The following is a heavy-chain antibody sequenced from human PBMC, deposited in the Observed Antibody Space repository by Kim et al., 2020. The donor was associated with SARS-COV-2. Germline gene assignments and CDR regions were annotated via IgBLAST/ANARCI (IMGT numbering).Heavy chain of an antibody. CDR3: SFVFSFLTTVYYF. J-gene: IGHJ2*01. Sequence: SETLSLTCAVYGGSFSGYYWSWIRQPPGKGLEWIWEINHSGSTTYNPSLKTLLTISFDTSNNHFSLLLISVPAAHTPVFYFSFVFSFLTTVYYF. D-gene: IGHD3-22*01. CDR1: GGSFSGYY. CDR2: INHSGST. V-gene: IGHV4-34*01.